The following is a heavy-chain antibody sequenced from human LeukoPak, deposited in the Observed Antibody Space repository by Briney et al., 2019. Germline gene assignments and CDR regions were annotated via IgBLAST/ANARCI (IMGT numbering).Heavy chain of an antibody. CDR1: GGSFSGYY. V-gene: IGHV4-34*01. D-gene: IGHD6-19*01. CDR2: INHSGST. CDR3: ARGPFAGYGSGWYRV. Sequence: PSETLSLTCAVYGGSFSGYYWSWIRQPPGKGLEWIGEINHSGSTNYNPSLKSRVTISVDTSKNQFSLKLSSVTAADTAVYYCARGPFAGYGSGWYRVWGQGTLVTVSS. J-gene: IGHJ4*02.